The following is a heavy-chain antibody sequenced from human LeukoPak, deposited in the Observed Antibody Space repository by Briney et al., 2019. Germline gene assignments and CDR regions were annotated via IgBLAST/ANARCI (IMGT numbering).Heavy chain of an antibody. D-gene: IGHD6-13*01. CDR2: IYHSGNT. J-gene: IGHJ4*02. V-gene: IGHV4-38-2*01. Sequence: SETLSLTCAVSGYSISGGYYWGWVRQPPGKGLEWIANIYHSGNTYYNPSLNNRVTISVDTSMNHFSLKLTSVTAADTAVYYCTTLIAAPGSGAPFDYWGQGILVTVSS. CDR3: TTLIAAPGSGAPFDY. CDR1: GYSISGGYY.